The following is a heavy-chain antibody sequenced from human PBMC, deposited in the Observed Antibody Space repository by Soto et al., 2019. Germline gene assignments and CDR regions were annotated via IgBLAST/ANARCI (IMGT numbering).Heavy chain of an antibody. Sequence: SETLSLTCSVSGGSISSSSYYWGWIRQPPGKGLEWIGSIYYSGSIYYNPSLKSRVTISVDTSKNQFSLKLSSVTAAGTAVYYCARQSSGWYNWFDPWGQGTLVTVSS. D-gene: IGHD6-19*01. CDR2: IYYSGSI. CDR3: ARQSSGWYNWFDP. J-gene: IGHJ5*02. V-gene: IGHV4-39*01. CDR1: GGSISSSSYY.